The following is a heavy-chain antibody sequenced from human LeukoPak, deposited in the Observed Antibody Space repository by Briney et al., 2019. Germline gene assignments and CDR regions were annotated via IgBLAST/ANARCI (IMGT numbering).Heavy chain of an antibody. CDR3: ARHPRNYYDSNGYYFHFDY. Sequence: SETLSLTCTVSGGSISSSSYYWGWIRQPPGKGLEWIGSIYYSGSTYYNPSLKSRVTISVDTSKNQFSLKLSSVTAADTAVYYCARHPRNYYDSNGYYFHFDYWGQGTLVTVSS. CDR2: IYYSGST. CDR1: GGSISSSSYY. J-gene: IGHJ4*02. D-gene: IGHD3-22*01. V-gene: IGHV4-39*01.